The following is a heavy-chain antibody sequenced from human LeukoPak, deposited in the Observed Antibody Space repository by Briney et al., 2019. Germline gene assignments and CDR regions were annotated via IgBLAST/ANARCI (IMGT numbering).Heavy chain of an antibody. Sequence: SETLSLTCTVSGGSISSYYWSWIRQPPGKGLEWIGYIYYSGSTNYNPSLKSRVTISVDTSKNQFSLKLSCVTAADTAVYYCARHLVPYGHDYWGQGTLVTVSS. J-gene: IGHJ4*02. D-gene: IGHD2-8*01. V-gene: IGHV4-59*08. CDR3: ARHLVPYGHDY. CDR2: IYYSGST. CDR1: GGSISSYY.